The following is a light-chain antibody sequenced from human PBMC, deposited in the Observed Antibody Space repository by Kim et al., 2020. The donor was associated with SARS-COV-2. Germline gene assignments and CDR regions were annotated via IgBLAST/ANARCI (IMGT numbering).Light chain of an antibody. CDR1: TGAVASGHY. J-gene: IGLJ3*02. CDR2: DTS. Sequence: QAVVTQEPSLTVSPGGTVTLTCGSSTGAVASGHYPYWFQQKPGQAPRTLIYDTSKKHSWTPARFSGSLLGGKGALTLSGAQPEDEAEYYCLLSYSGPRVFGGGTKVTVL. V-gene: IGLV7-46*01. CDR3: LLSYSGPRV.